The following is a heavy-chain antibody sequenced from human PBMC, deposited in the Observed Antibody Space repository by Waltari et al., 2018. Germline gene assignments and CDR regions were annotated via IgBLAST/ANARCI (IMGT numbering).Heavy chain of an antibody. J-gene: IGHJ3*02. D-gene: IGHD6-13*01. V-gene: IGHV6-1*01. CDR2: TYYRSKWSN. Sequence: QVQLQQSGPGLVKPSQTLSLTCAISGDSVPSNSSALNWTRQSHSRGLEWLGRTYYRSKWSNDYADSVKSRITINPDTSKNQFSLQLNSVTPEDTAVYYCAFSLATGGTSDAFDIWGQGTMVTVSS. CDR3: AFSLATGGTSDAFDI. CDR1: GDSVPSNSSA.